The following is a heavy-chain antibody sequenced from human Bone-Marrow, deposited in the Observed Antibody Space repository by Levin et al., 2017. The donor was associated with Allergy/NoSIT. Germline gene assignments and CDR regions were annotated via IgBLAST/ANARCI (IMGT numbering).Heavy chain of an antibody. Sequence: GGSLRLSCAASGFTFSSHSMNWVRQAPGKGLEWVSSISSSNTYIYYAESVKGRFTISRDNAKNSLFLRMNSLRVEDTAVYYCVRDGVGQGSGWDFDFWGQGTLVTVSS. J-gene: IGHJ4*02. CDR1: GFTFSSHS. CDR2: ISSSNTYI. V-gene: IGHV3-21*01. D-gene: IGHD6-19*01. CDR3: VRDGVGQGSGWDFDF.